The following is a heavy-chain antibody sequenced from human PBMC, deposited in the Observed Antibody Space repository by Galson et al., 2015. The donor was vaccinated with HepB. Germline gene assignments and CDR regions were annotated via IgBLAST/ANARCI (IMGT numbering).Heavy chain of an antibody. CDR1: GFTFSSYA. CDR3: ARDGDVIVVVPAAIGYMDV. CDR2: ISYDGSNK. D-gene: IGHD2-2*01. J-gene: IGHJ6*03. V-gene: IGHV3-30-3*01. Sequence: SLRLSCAASGFTFSSYAMHWVRQAPGKGLEWVAVISYDGSNKYYADSVKGRFTISRDNSKNTLYLQMNSLRAEDTAVYYCARDGDVIVVVPAAIGYMDVWGKGTTVTVSS.